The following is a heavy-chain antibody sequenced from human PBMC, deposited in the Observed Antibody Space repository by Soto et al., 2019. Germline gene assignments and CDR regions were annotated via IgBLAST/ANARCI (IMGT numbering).Heavy chain of an antibody. V-gene: IGHV3-23*01. Sequence: PGGSLRLSCAASGFTFSSYAMSWVRQAPGKGLEWVSAISGSGGSTYYADSVKGRFTISRDNSKNTLYLQMNSLRAEDTAVYYCAKVYQLPDIHPNYFDYWGQGTLVTVSS. CDR2: ISGSGGST. J-gene: IGHJ4*02. CDR1: GFTFSSYA. D-gene: IGHD2-2*01. CDR3: AKVYQLPDIHPNYFDY.